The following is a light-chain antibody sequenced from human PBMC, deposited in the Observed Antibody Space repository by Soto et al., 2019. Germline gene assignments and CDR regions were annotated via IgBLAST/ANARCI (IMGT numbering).Light chain of an antibody. Sequence: EIVLTQSPGTLSLSPGERATLSCRASQSLTNNYFAWYQQEPGRALRLLIDGASTRATGIPDRFSGSGSGTDFTLTIRRLEPEDVAVYYCQQYEAVVTFGQGTKVDIK. CDR3: QQYEAVVT. CDR2: GAS. CDR1: QSLTNNY. J-gene: IGKJ1*01. V-gene: IGKV3-20*01.